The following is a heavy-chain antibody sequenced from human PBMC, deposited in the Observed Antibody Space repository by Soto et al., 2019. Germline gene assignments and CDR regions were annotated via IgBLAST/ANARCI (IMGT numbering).Heavy chain of an antibody. CDR1: GFTFSSYS. Sequence: EVQLVESGGGLVKPGGSLRLSCAASGFTFSSYSMNWVRQAPGKGLEWVSSISSSSSYIYYADSVKGRFTISRDNAKNSLYLQMNRLRAEDTAVYYCARGGGSTVTVDYWGQGTLVTVSS. D-gene: IGHD4-17*01. CDR3: ARGGGSTVTVDY. J-gene: IGHJ4*02. V-gene: IGHV3-21*01. CDR2: ISSSSSYI.